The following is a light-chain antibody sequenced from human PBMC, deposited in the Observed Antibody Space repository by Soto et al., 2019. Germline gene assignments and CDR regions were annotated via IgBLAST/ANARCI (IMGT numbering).Light chain of an antibody. V-gene: IGLV2-14*03. CDR1: SSDVGTYNF. Sequence: QSVLTQPASVSGSPGQSITISCTGTSSDVGTYNFVSWYQQHPGKAPKLMIYDVTNRPSGVSNRFSGSKSGNTASLTISGLQAEDEADYYCRSYTSSSTLVVFGGGTKLTVL. J-gene: IGLJ2*01. CDR2: DVT. CDR3: RSYTSSSTLVV.